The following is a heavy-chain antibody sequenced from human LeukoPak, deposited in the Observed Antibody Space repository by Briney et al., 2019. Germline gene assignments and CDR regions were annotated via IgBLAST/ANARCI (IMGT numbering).Heavy chain of an antibody. CDR3: ARDPGIAVAGTRRGFDY. D-gene: IGHD6-19*01. CDR2: IYYTGST. V-gene: IGHV4-59*12. Sequence: PSETLSLTCTVSGGSISSYYWSWIRQPPGKGLEWIGYIYYTGSTNYNPSLKSRVTISVDKSKNQFSLKLSSVTAADTAVYYCARDPGIAVAGTRRGFDYWGQGTLVTVSS. CDR1: GGSISSYY. J-gene: IGHJ4*02.